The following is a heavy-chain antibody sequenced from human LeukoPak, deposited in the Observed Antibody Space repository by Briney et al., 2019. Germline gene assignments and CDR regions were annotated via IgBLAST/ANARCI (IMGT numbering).Heavy chain of an antibody. D-gene: IGHD3-16*02. V-gene: IGHV4-59*08. J-gene: IGHJ4*02. Sequence: SETLSLTCTVSGASFSSYYWSWIRQPPGKGLEWIGYINYSGSSKYNINYTPPPTCRATIPADTSERRLSLRLSSVTAADTALYYCARLGEAASRSYPIDYWGERTLVTASS. CDR3: ARLGEAASRSYPIDY. CDR1: GASFSSYY. CDR2: INYSGSSKYNI.